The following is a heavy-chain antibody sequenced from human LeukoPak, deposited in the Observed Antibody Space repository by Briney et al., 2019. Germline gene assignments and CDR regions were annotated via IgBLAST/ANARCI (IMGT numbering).Heavy chain of an antibody. V-gene: IGHV1-8*01. J-gene: IGHJ5*02. CDR2: MNPNSGNT. CDR1: GYTFTSYD. CDR3: ARQSYDSSGYHNWFDP. D-gene: IGHD3-22*01. Sequence: GASVKVSCKASGYTFTSYDINWVRQATGQGLEWMGWMNPNSGNTGYAQKFQGRVTMTRNTSISTAYMELSSLRSEDTAVYYCARQSYDSSGYHNWFDPWGQGTLVTVSS.